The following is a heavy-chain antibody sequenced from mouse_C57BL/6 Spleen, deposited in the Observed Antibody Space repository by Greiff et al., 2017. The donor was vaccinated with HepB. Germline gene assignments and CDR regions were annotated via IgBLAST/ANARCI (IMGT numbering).Heavy chain of an antibody. CDR3: ARGPYGNYVAWFAY. D-gene: IGHD2-1*01. Sequence: VKLMESGPELVKPGASVKISCKASGYAFSSSWMNWVKQRPGKGLEWIGRIYPGDGDTNYNGKFKGKATLTADKSSSTAYMQLSSLTSEDSAVYFCARGPYGNYVAWFAYWGQGTLVTVSA. J-gene: IGHJ3*01. CDR2: IYPGDGDT. V-gene: IGHV1-82*01. CDR1: GYAFSSSW.